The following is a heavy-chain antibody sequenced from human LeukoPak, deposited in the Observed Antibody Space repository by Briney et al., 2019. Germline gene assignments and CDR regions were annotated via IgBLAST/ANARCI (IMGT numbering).Heavy chain of an antibody. Sequence: GGSLRLSCAASGFTFSDYYMSWIRQAPGKGLEWVSYISSSGSTIYYADSVKGRFTISRDNAKNSLYLQMNSLRAEDAALYYCTTPGDSGWYNHWGQGTLVTVSS. V-gene: IGHV3-11*01. CDR2: ISSSGSTI. J-gene: IGHJ4*02. CDR3: TTPGDSGWYNH. CDR1: GFTFSDYY. D-gene: IGHD6-19*01.